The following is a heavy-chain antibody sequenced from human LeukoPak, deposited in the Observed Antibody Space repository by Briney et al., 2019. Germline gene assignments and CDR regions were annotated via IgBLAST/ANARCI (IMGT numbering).Heavy chain of an antibody. CDR3: AKESNYYGSGSYRDY. CDR1: GFTFSSYS. J-gene: IGHJ4*02. V-gene: IGHV3-30*02. Sequence: GGSLRLSCAASGFTFSSYSMNWVRQAPGKGLEWVAFIRYDGSNKYYADSVKGRFTISRDNSKNTLYLQMNSLRAEDTAVYYCAKESNYYGSGSYRDYWGQGTLVTVSS. D-gene: IGHD3-10*01. CDR2: IRYDGSNK.